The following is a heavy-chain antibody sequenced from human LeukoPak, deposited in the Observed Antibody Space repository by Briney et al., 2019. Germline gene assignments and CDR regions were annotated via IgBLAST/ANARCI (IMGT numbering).Heavy chain of an antibody. V-gene: IGHV4-39*07. CDR1: GGSISSSSYY. J-gene: IGHJ5*02. CDR2: IYYSGST. CDR3: ARDPASRYYYDSSGPLWLSGWFDP. D-gene: IGHD3-22*01. Sequence: PSETLSLTYTVSGGSISSSSYYWGWIRQPPGKGLEWIGSIYYSGSTYYNPSLKSRVTISVDTSKNQFSLKLSSVTAADTAVYYCARDPASRYYYDSSGPLWLSGWFDPWGQGTLVTVSS.